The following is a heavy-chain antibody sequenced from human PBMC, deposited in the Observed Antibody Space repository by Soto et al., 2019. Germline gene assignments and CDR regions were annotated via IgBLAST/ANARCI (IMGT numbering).Heavy chain of an antibody. CDR1: GYTFTSYG. V-gene: IGHV1-18*01. CDR2: ISDYNGNT. Sequence: QVLLVQSGAEVKKPGASVKVSCKASGYTFTSYGISWVRQAPGQGLEWMGWISDYNGNTNYTQKLQGRVTMTTDTSTSTAYMELRSLRSDDTAVYYCARDQPGIVVVPAAISFDYWGQGTLVTVSS. J-gene: IGHJ4*02. D-gene: IGHD2-2*01. CDR3: ARDQPGIVVVPAAISFDY.